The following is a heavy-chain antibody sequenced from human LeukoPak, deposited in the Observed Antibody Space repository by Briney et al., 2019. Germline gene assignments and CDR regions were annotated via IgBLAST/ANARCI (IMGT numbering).Heavy chain of an antibody. V-gene: IGHV3-7*01. D-gene: IGHD2-2*01. CDR3: ARGPEYQALLNWFDS. Sequence: GGSLRLSCAASGFTFSSYWMSWVRQAPGKGLEWVANIKQDGSEKYYVDSVKGRFTISRDNAKNSLYLQMNSLRGEDTAVYYCARGPEYQALLNWFDSWGQGTLVTVSS. CDR2: IKQDGSEK. J-gene: IGHJ5*01. CDR1: GFTFSSYW.